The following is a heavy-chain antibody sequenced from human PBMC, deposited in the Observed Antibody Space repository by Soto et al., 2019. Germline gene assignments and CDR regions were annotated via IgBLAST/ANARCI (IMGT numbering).Heavy chain of an antibody. CDR3: ASSHDYGDPVVDY. J-gene: IGHJ4*02. CDR1: GGSFSGYY. Sequence: SETLSLTCAVYGGSFSGYYWSWIRQPPGKGLEWIGEINHSGSTNYNPSLKSRVTISVDTSKNQFSLKLSSVTAADSVVYYCASSHDYGDPVVDYWGQGTLVTVSS. D-gene: IGHD4-17*01. CDR2: INHSGST. V-gene: IGHV4-34*01.